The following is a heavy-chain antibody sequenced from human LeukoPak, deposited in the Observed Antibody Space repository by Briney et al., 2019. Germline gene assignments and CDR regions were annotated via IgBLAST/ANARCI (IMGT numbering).Heavy chain of an antibody. V-gene: IGHV3-30-3*01. CDR1: GFTFSSYA. Sequence: GGSLRLSCAASGFTFSSYAMHWVRQAPGKGLEWVAVISYDGSNKYYADSVKGRFTIPRDNSKNTLYLQMNSLRAEDTAVYYCARDLDDILTSLYYYGMDVWGQGTTVTVSS. J-gene: IGHJ6*02. CDR3: ARDLDDILTSLYYYGMDV. CDR2: ISYDGSNK. D-gene: IGHD3-9*01.